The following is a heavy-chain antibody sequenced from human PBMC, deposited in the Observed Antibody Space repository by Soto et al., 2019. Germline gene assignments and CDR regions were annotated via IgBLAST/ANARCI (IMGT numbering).Heavy chain of an antibody. J-gene: IGHJ4*02. CDR1: GVSLSTSGVG. V-gene: IGHV2-5*01. CDR2: IYWNDDK. D-gene: IGHD3-10*01. CDR3: ARAYGSGSYYNAPYFDY. Sequence: SGPTLVKPTPTLTLTCTFSGVSLSTSGVGVGWVRQPPGKALEWLALIYWNDDKRYNPSLKSRLTITKDHAKNQVGLTMTNMDPVDTATYSCARAYGSGSYYNAPYFDYWGQGTLVTVSS.